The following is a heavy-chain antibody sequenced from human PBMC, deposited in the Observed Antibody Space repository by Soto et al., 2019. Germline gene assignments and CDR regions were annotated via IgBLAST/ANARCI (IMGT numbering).Heavy chain of an antibody. CDR2: IIPILGIA. CDR1: GGTFSSYT. CDR3: ARDRGDGGGIY. Sequence: QVQLVQSGAEVKKPGSSVKVSCKASGGTFSSYTICWVRQAPGQGLEWMGRIIPILGIANYAQKFQGRVTITADKSTSTAYMALSRLGAEDTAVYYCARDRGDGGGIYWGQGTLVSVSS. J-gene: IGHJ4*02. V-gene: IGHV1-69*08. D-gene: IGHD2-21*02.